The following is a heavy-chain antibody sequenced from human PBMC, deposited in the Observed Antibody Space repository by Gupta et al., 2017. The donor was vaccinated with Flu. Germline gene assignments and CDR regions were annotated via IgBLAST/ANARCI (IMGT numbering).Heavy chain of an antibody. CDR3: ARVGDGYNYFDY. J-gene: IGHJ4*02. CDR1: GFTLSSYG. Sequence: QVQLVESGGGVVQPGRALRLSGAASGFTLSSYGMHGVRQAPGKGVEWVAVIWYDGSNKYYADSVKGRFTISRDNSKNTLYLQMNSLRAEDTAVYYCARVGDGYNYFDYWGQGTLVTVSS. CDR2: IWYDGSNK. D-gene: IGHD5-12*01. V-gene: IGHV3-33*01.